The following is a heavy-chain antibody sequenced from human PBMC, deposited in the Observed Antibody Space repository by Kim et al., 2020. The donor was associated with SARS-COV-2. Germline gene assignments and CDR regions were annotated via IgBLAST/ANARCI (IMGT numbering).Heavy chain of an antibody. Sequence: GGSLRLSCAASGFTFSSYAMSWVRQAPGKGLEWVSAISGSGGSTYYADSVKGRFTISRDNSKNTLYLQMNSLRAEDTAVYYCAKDIRYSSSWLNWYFDLWGRGTLVTVSS. CDR1: GFTFSSYA. CDR2: ISGSGGST. J-gene: IGHJ2*01. V-gene: IGHV3-23*01. CDR3: AKDIRYSSSWLNWYFDL. D-gene: IGHD6-13*01.